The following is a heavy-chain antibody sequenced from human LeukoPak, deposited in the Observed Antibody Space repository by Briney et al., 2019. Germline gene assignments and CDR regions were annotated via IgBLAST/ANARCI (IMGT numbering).Heavy chain of an antibody. D-gene: IGHD3-10*01. Sequence: PSETLSLTCTVSGGSIRSSSYYWGWIRQPPGEGLEWIGTIYYSGSTYYNPSLKSRVTISVDTSKNQFSLKLSSVTAADTAVYYCARLALVRGVQLNWFDPWGQGTLVTVSS. CDR2: IYYSGST. CDR1: GGSIRSSSYY. J-gene: IGHJ5*02. CDR3: ARLALVRGVQLNWFDP. V-gene: IGHV4-39*01.